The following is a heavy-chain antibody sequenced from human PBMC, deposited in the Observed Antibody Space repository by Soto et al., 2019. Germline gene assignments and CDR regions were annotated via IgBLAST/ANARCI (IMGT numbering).Heavy chain of an antibody. V-gene: IGHV3-21*01. CDR3: ARDIVATWGYDY. J-gene: IGHJ4*02. Sequence: PGGSLRLSCAASGFTFSSYSMNWVRQAPGKGLEWVSSISSSSSYIYYADSVKGRFTISRDNAKNSLYLQMNSLRAEDTAVYYCARDIVATWGYDYWGQGTLVTV. D-gene: IGHD5-12*01. CDR2: ISSSSSYI. CDR1: GFTFSSYS.